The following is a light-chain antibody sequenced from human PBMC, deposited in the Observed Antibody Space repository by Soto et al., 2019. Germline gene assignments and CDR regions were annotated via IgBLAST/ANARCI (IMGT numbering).Light chain of an antibody. CDR3: QQFNTWPPVT. Sequence: EIVMTQSPATLSVSPGERATVSCRASQSISRNLAWYQQKPGQAPRLLIYGASTRATGIPARFSGSGSGTEFTLTISSLQSEDFAVYYCQQFNTWPPVTFGGGTKVDIK. CDR1: QSISRN. CDR2: GAS. V-gene: IGKV3-15*01. J-gene: IGKJ4*01.